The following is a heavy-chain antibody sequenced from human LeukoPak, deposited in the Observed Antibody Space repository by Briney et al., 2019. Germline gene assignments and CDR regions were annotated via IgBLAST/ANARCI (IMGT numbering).Heavy chain of an antibody. Sequence: SETLSLTCTVSSGSIRTSYCSWIRQPPGKGLEWIGYIYYSGSTNYNPSLKSRVTISVDTSRNQFSLRLSSVTAADTAVYYCARAPNPDFFDDWGQGTLVTVSS. CDR1: SGSIRTSY. CDR2: IYYSGST. V-gene: IGHV4-59*01. J-gene: IGHJ4*02. D-gene: IGHD2-8*01. CDR3: ARAPNPDFFDD.